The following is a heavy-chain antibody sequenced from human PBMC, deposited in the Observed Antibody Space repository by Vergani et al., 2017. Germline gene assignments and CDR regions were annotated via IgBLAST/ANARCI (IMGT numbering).Heavy chain of an antibody. J-gene: IGHJ5*02. CDR3: ARRIGGYCSSTSCHNWFDP. D-gene: IGHD2-2*01. V-gene: IGHV1-8*02. CDR2: MNPNSGNT. Sequence: QVQLVQSGAEVKKPGASVKVSCKASGYTFTSYDINWVRQATGQGLEWMGWMNPNSGNTGYAQKFQGRVTMTRNTSISTAYMELSSLRSEDTAVYYCARRIGGYCSSTSCHNWFDPWGQGTLVTVSS. CDR1: GYTFTSYD.